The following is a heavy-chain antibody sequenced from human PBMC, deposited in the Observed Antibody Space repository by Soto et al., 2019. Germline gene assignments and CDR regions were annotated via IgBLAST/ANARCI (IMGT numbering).Heavy chain of an antibody. CDR2: MNPNSGNT. V-gene: IGHV1-8*01. D-gene: IGHD3-22*01. Sequence: SVNVPCKASGYTFTSYDITWVRQATVQGLEWMGWMNPNSGNTGYAQKFQGRVTMTRNTCRSTAYMELSSLRSEDTAVYYCASSRYYYASSGRDAFDIWGQGTMVNVSS. J-gene: IGHJ3*02. CDR1: GYTFTSYD. CDR3: ASSRYYYASSGRDAFDI.